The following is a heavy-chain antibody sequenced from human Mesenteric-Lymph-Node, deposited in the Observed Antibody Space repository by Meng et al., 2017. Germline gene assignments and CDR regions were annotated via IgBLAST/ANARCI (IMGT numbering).Heavy chain of an antibody. Sequence: GGSLRPSFAASGFTFSDYYMSWIRQAPGKGLEWVSYISSSGSTIYYADSVKGRFTISRDNSKNSLYLQMNSLRAEDTAVYYCARDTYDNGGYYVDYWGQGTLVTVSS. CDR1: GFTFSDYY. V-gene: IGHV3-11*01. CDR2: ISSSGSTI. J-gene: IGHJ4*02. CDR3: ARDTYDNGGYYVDY. D-gene: IGHD3-22*01.